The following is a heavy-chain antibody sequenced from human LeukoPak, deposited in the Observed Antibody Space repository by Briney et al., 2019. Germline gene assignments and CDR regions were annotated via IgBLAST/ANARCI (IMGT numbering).Heavy chain of an antibody. CDR1: GFTFSSYG. V-gene: IGHV3-30*03. Sequence: QPGRSLRLSCAASGFTFSSYGMHWVRQAPGKGLEWVAVISYDGSNKYYADSVKGRFTISRDNSKNTLYLQMNSLRSEDTAVYYCASCTRRDWGYNYDSFDYWGQGTLVTVSS. J-gene: IGHJ4*02. CDR2: ISYDGSNK. D-gene: IGHD5-24*01. CDR3: ASCTRRDWGYNYDSFDY.